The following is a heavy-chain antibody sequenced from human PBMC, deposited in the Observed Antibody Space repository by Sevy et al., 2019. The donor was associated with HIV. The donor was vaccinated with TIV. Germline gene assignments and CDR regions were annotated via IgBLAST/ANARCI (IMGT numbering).Heavy chain of an antibody. CDR3: VRGEVTEGDY. CDR1: GYTFTSYD. Sequence: ASVKVSCKASGYTFTSYDINWVRQATGQGLEWMGWMNPNSGITGYAQKFQGRVTMTRNTSISTAYMELSSLRSEDTAVYYCVRGEVTEGDYWGQGTLVTVSS. V-gene: IGHV1-8*01. D-gene: IGHD2-21*02. J-gene: IGHJ4*02. CDR2: MNPNSGIT.